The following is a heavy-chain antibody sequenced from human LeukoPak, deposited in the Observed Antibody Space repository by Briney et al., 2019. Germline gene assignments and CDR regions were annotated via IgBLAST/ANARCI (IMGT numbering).Heavy chain of an antibody. CDR2: INHSGST. D-gene: IGHD4-17*01. Sequence: SSETLSLTCAVYGGSFSGYYWSWIRQPPGKGLEWIGEINHSGSTNYNPSLKSRVTISVDTSKNQFSLKLSSVTAADTAVYYCARGLDYGGNSYYFDYWGQGTLVTVSS. J-gene: IGHJ4*02. V-gene: IGHV4-34*01. CDR3: ARGLDYGGNSYYFDY. CDR1: GGSFSGYY.